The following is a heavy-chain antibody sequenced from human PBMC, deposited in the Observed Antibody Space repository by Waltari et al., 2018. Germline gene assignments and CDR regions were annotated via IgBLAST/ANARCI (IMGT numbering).Heavy chain of an antibody. CDR3: ARGGGGDWEWFDP. CDR2: IYYTGST. J-gene: IGHJ5*02. CDR1: GGSISGFY. Sequence: QVQLQESGPSLLKPSETLSLICTVSGGSISGFYWSWVRQPPGKGLDGIGYIYYTGSTNFYPSLRSRVTMSVDTSKNQFSLKLSSVTAADTAFYYCARGGGGDWEWFDPWGQGTLVTVSS. D-gene: IGHD2-21*02. V-gene: IGHV4-59*01.